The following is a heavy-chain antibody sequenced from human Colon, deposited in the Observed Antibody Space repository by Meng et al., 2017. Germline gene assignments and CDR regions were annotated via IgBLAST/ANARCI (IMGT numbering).Heavy chain of an antibody. CDR2: ISYSGNS. D-gene: IGHD6-19*01. Sequence: QGELQEAGPGSVRASETRSLTCTVSGGSLSSGNDYWSWIRQAPGKGLEWIGYISYSGNSLYNPSLKSRVDISTDTSRRQCSLKFNSVTAADTAIYYCATGPGYSSGLDSWGRGALVTVSS. CDR1: GGSLSSGNDY. V-gene: IGHV4-61*01. CDR3: ATGPGYSSGLDS. J-gene: IGHJ4*02.